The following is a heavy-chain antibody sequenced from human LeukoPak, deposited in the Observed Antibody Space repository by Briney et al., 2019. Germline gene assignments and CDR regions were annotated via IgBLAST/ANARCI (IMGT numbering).Heavy chain of an antibody. CDR2: ISGSGGST. CDR1: GFTFSSYA. D-gene: IGHD2-2*02. J-gene: IGHJ4*02. Sequence: RPGGSLRLSCAASGFTFSSYAMSWVRQAPGKGLEWVSAISGSGGSTYYADSVKGRFTISRDNSKNTLYLQMNSLGAEDTAVYYCARESRYCSSTSCYKGPYYFDYWGQGTLVTVSS. V-gene: IGHV3-23*01. CDR3: ARESRYCSSTSCYKGPYYFDY.